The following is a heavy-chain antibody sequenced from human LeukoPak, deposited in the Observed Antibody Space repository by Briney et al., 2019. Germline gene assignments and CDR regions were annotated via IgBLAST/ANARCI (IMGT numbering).Heavy chain of an antibody. Sequence: SQTLSLTXTVSGGSISSGDYYWSWIRQPPGKGLEWIGYIYYSGSTYYNPSLKSRVTISVDTSKNQFSLKLSSVTAADTAVYYCAGATISYYMDVWGKGTTVTVSS. CDR1: GGSISSGDYY. D-gene: IGHD3-3*01. V-gene: IGHV4-30-4*08. CDR3: AGATISYYMDV. CDR2: IYYSGST. J-gene: IGHJ6*03.